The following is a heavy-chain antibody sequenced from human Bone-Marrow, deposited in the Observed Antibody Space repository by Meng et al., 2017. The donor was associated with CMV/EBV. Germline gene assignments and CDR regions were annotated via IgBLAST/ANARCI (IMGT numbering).Heavy chain of an antibody. CDR1: GFSLSTSGVG. Sequence: SGPTLVKPTQTLTLTCTFSGFSLSTSGVGVGWIRQPPGKALEWIGSIYYSGSTYYNPSLKSRVTISVDTSKNQFSLKLSSVTAADTAVYYCARELRPYGMDVWGQGTTVTVSS. CDR3: ARELRPYGMDV. J-gene: IGHJ6*02. CDR2: IYYSGST. V-gene: IGHV4-39*07.